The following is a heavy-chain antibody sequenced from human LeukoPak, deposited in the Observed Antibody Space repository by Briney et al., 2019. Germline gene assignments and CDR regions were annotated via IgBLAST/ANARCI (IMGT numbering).Heavy chain of an antibody. CDR1: RFTFSNFA. J-gene: IGHJ4*02. Sequence: GGSLRLSCAASRFTFSNFAMSWVREAPGKGLECVSLISANGGATYYADSAEGRFTISRDNSKSTLYLQMNSLRADDTAVYYCAKASGSPYYFDYWGQGTLVTVSS. CDR3: AKASGSPYYFDY. D-gene: IGHD3-10*01. V-gene: IGHV3-23*01. CDR2: ISANGGAT.